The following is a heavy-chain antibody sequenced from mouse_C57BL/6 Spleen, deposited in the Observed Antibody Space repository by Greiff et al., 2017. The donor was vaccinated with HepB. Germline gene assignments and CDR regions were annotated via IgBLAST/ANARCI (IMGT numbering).Heavy chain of an antibody. Sequence: EVQVVESGGGLVKPGGSLKLSCAASGFTFSSYAMSWVRQTPEKRLEWVATISDGGSYTYYPDNVKGRFTISRDNAKNNLYLQMSHLKSEDTAMYYCARDEYYGSSPYWYFDVWGTGTTVTVAS. CDR2: ISDGGSYT. J-gene: IGHJ1*03. D-gene: IGHD1-1*01. CDR3: ARDEYYGSSPYWYFDV. CDR1: GFTFSSYA. V-gene: IGHV5-4*01.